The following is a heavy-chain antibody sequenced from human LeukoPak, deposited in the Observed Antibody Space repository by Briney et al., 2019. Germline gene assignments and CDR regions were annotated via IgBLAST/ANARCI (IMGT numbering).Heavy chain of an antibody. CDR2: IYYSGST. D-gene: IGHD6-19*01. CDR1: GGSISSSSYY. J-gene: IGHJ4*02. Sequence: PETLSLTCTVSGGSISSSSYYWGWIRQPPGKGLEWIRSIYYSGSTYYNPSLKSRVTISVDTSKNQFSLKLSSVTAADTAVYYCGATSLKQWLQKANWGQGTLVTVSS. V-gene: IGHV4-39*01. CDR3: GATSLKQWLQKAN.